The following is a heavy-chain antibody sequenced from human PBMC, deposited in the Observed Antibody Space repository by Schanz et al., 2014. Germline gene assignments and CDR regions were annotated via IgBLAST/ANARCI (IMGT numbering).Heavy chain of an antibody. J-gene: IGHJ3*01. D-gene: IGHD5-12*01. Sequence: QVQLQESGPGLVRPSQTLSLTCTVSGDSISSGSYYWSWIRQHPGKGLEWIGYIYFNGITYYKPSLKARLIISVDTSKNQFSLKLSSVTAEDTAVYFCARDGGRDGYNLAFDVWGQGTLVTVSS. V-gene: IGHV4-31*03. CDR1: GDSISSGSYY. CDR3: ARDGGRDGYNLAFDV. CDR2: IYFNGIT.